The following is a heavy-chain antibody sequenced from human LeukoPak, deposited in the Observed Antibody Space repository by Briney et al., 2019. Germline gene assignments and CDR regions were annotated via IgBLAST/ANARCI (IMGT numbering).Heavy chain of an antibody. J-gene: IGHJ4*02. Sequence: PSETLSLTCAVYGGSFSGYYWSWIRQPPGKGLEWIGEINHSGSTNYNPSLKSRVTISVDTSKNQFSLKLSSVTAADTAVYYCTITTGTTLGLMDYWGQGTVVTVSS. D-gene: IGHD1-1*01. CDR3: TITTGTTLGLMDY. CDR2: INHSGST. CDR1: GGSFSGYY. V-gene: IGHV4-34*01.